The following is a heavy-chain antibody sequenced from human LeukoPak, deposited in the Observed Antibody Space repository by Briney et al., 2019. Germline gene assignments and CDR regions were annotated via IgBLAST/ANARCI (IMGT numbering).Heavy chain of an antibody. CDR3: ARDGMSYDYGDSDAFDI. CDR2: IYYSGST. J-gene: IGHJ3*02. V-gene: IGHV4-38-2*02. D-gene: IGHD4-17*01. CDR1: GYSISSGYY. Sequence: PSETLPLTCTVSGYSISSGYYWGWIRQPPGKGLEWIGSIYYSGSTYYNPSLKSRVTISVDTSKNQFSLKLSSVTAADTAVYYCARDGMSYDYGDSDAFDIWGQGTMVTVSS.